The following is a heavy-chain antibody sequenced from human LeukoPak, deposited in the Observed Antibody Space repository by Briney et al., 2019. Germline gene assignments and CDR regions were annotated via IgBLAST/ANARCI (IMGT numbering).Heavy chain of an antibody. J-gene: IGHJ4*02. Sequence: ASVKVSCKASGYTFTDYYVHWVRQAPGQGLEWMGRINAKSGGTNYAQKFQGRVTMTRDTSISTAYMELSRLRSDGTAVYYCARSLYCTNGVCYGDFDYWGQGTPVTVSS. CDR1: GYTFTDYY. CDR2: INAKSGGT. D-gene: IGHD2-8*01. CDR3: ARSLYCTNGVCYGDFDY. V-gene: IGHV1-2*06.